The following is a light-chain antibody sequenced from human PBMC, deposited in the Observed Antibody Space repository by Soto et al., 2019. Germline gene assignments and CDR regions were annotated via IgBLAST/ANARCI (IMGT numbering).Light chain of an antibody. CDR1: SSDVGGYNY. Sequence: QSALTQPASVSGSPGQSITISFTGTSSDVGGYNYVSWYQQHPGKAPKLMIYEVSNRPSGVSNRFSGSKSGNTAALTISGLQDEDEADYYCSSYTSRSTLVVFVGGTKLTVL. J-gene: IGLJ2*01. CDR3: SSYTSRSTLVV. CDR2: EVS. V-gene: IGLV2-14*01.